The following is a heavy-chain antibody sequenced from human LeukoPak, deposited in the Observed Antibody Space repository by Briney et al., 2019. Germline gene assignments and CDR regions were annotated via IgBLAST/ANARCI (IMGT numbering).Heavy chain of an antibody. J-gene: IGHJ4*02. Sequence: SETLSLTCTVSGGSISSYYWSWIRQPPGKGLEWIGYIYYSGSTNYNPSLKSRVTISVDTSKNQFSLKLSSVTAADTAVYYCAREGCSGGSCYSDYWGQGTLVTVSS. CDR1: GGSISSYY. V-gene: IGHV4-59*01. CDR2: IYYSGST. CDR3: AREGCSGGSCYSDY. D-gene: IGHD2-15*01.